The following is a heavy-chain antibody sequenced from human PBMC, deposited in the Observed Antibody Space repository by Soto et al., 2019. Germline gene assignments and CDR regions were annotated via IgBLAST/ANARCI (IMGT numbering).Heavy chain of an antibody. CDR3: ARPWYSSSWPLFDY. Sequence: ASVKVSCKASGYTFTSYAMHWVRQAPGQRLEWMGWINAGNGNTKYSQKFQGRVTMTRDTSTSTVYMELSSLRSEDTAVYYCARPWYSSSWPLFDYWGQGTLVTVS. CDR2: INAGNGNT. D-gene: IGHD6-13*01. V-gene: IGHV1-3*01. CDR1: GYTFTSYA. J-gene: IGHJ4*02.